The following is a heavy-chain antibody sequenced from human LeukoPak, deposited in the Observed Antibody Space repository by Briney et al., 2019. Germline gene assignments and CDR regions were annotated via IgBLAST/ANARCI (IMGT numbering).Heavy chain of an antibody. V-gene: IGHV5-51*01. CDR3: AGHRSSTSCYNEGRGDWFDP. Sequence: GESLKISCKGSGYSFTSYWIGWVRQMPGKGLEWMGIIYPGDSDTRYSPSFQGQVTISADKSISTAYLQWSSLKASDTAMYYCAGHRSSTSCYNEGRGDWFDPWGQGTLVTVSS. J-gene: IGHJ5*02. CDR2: IYPGDSDT. D-gene: IGHD2-2*01. CDR1: GYSFTSYW.